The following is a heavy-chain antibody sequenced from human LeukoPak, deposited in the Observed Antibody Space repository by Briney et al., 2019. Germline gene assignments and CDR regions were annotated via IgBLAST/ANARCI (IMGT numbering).Heavy chain of an antibody. CDR1: GFTFSSYG. J-gene: IGHJ4*02. D-gene: IGHD3-22*01. CDR3: ARRRHYYDSSGYPDDY. V-gene: IGHV3-30*03. CDR2: ISYDGSNK. Sequence: GGSLRLSCAASGFTFSSYGMHWVRQAPGKGLEWVAVISYDGSNKYYADSVKGRFTISRDNSKNTLYLQMNSLRAEDTAVYYCARRRHYYDSSGYPDDYWGQGTLVTVSS.